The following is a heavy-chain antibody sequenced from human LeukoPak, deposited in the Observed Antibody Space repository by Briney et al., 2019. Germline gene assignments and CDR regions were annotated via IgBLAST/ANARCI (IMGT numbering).Heavy chain of an antibody. D-gene: IGHD3-3*01. CDR1: GYTFTSYY. J-gene: IGHJ3*02. V-gene: IGHV1-46*01. Sequence: ASVKVSCKASGYTFTSYYMHWVRQAPGQGLEWMGIINPSGGSTSYAQKFQGRVTMTRDMSTSTVYMELSSLRSEDTAVYYRARSPLPDFWSGDFMDSDAFDIWGQGTMVTVSS. CDR2: INPSGGST. CDR3: ARSPLPDFWSGDFMDSDAFDI.